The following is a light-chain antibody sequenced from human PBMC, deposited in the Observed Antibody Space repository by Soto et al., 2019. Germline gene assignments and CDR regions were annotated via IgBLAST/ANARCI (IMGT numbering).Light chain of an antibody. Sequence: DIQMTQSPSSLSASVGDRVTITCRASQSIGSYLNWYQHRPGKAPKLLIYAASSLQSGVPSRFGGSGSATDFTLTISSLQPEDFATYYCQQSYSTPITFGQGTKVDIK. CDR3: QQSYSTPIT. V-gene: IGKV1-39*01. J-gene: IGKJ1*01. CDR1: QSIGSY. CDR2: AAS.